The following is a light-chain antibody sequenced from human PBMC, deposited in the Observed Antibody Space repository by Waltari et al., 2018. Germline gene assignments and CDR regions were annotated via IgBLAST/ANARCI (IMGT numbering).Light chain of an antibody. CDR2: STN. J-gene: IGLJ2*01. Sequence: QSVLTQPPSVSGTPGQRVIISCSGSRPNIGSNAVNWYQQLPGTAPKILIYSTNQRPSGVPNRFSGSKSGTSGSLAISGLQSEDEGDYYCAAWDESLNGVVVFGGGTKLTVL. CDR1: RPNIGSNA. V-gene: IGLV1-44*01. CDR3: AAWDESLNGVVV.